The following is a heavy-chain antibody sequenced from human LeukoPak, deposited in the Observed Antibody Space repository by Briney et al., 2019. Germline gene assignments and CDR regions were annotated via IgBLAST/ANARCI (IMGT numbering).Heavy chain of an antibody. V-gene: IGHV3-30*02. D-gene: IGHD3-10*01. CDR2: IRYDGSNK. CDR1: GFTFSSYG. CDR3: VVRGSTNTFDY. Sequence: GGSLRLSCAASGFTFSSYGMHWVRQAPGKGLEWVAFIRYDGSNKYYADSVKGRFTISRDNSKNTLYLQMNGLRAEDTAVYYPVVRGSTNTFDYWGQGTLVTVSS. J-gene: IGHJ4*02.